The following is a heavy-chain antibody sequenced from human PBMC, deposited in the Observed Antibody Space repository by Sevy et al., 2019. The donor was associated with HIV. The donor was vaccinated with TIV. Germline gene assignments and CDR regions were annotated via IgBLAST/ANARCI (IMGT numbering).Heavy chain of an antibody. D-gene: IGHD3-22*01. J-gene: IGHJ4*02. CDR1: GGSISSSGYY. CDR2: IYYGGST. Sequence: SETLSLTCTVSGGSISSSGYYWGWIRQPPGKGLEWIGSIYYGGSTHYNPSLKSRITISVYTSKNHFSLKLSSVTATDTAVYYCARVSMIVVVITDDWGYYFDYWGQGTLVTVSS. V-gene: IGHV4-39*02. CDR3: ARVSMIVVVITDDWGYYFDY.